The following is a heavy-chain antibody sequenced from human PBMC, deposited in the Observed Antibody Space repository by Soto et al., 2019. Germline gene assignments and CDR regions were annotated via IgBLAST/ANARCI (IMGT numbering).Heavy chain of an antibody. Sequence: EVQLVESGGVVVQPGGSLRLSCAASGFTFDDYTMHWVRQAPGKGLEWVSLISWDGGSTYYADSVKGRFTISRDNSKNSLYLQMNSLRTEDTALYYCAKDRLSSSSWSQMYYYYGMDVWGQGTTVTVSS. V-gene: IGHV3-43*01. J-gene: IGHJ6*02. D-gene: IGHD6-13*01. CDR1: GFTFDDYT. CDR3: AKDRLSSSSWSQMYYYYGMDV. CDR2: ISWDGGST.